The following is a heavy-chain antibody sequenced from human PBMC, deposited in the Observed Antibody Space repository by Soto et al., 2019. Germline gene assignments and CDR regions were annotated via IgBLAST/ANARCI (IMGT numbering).Heavy chain of an antibody. V-gene: IGHV1-8*01. J-gene: IGHJ4*02. D-gene: IGHD1-26*01. Sequence: QVQLVQSGAEVREPGASVKVSCKASGYSFTSLDINWVRQTAGQGLEWMGWMEPSTGRTGYAQKFQGRVPMTRDTSLNTAYMELTTLTSDDTAFYYCARGVSTGVDYWGQGTLVTVSS. CDR2: MEPSTGRT. CDR1: GYSFTSLD. CDR3: ARGVSTGVDY.